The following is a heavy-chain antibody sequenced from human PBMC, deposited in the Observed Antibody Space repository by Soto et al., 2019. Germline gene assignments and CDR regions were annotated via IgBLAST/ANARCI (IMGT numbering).Heavy chain of an antibody. CDR2: ISYDGSNK. V-gene: IGHV3-30*18. Sequence: GGSLRLSCAASGFTFSSYGMHWVRQAPGKGLEWVAVISYDGSNKYYADSVKGRFTISRDNSKNTLYLQMNSLRAEDTAVYYCAKELGQLVRYYYYGMDVWGQGTTVTVSS. CDR1: GFTFSSYG. J-gene: IGHJ6*02. D-gene: IGHD6-6*01. CDR3: AKELGQLVRYYYYGMDV.